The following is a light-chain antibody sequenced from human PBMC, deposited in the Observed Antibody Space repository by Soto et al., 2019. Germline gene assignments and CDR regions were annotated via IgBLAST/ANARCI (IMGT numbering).Light chain of an antibody. V-gene: IGLV2-23*01. J-gene: IGLJ2*01. CDR3: SSYAGSSTLV. CDR1: SSDVGSYNL. CDR2: EGS. Sequence: QSALTQPASVSGSPGQSITISCTGTSSDVGSYNLVSWYQQHPGKGPKLMIYEGSKRPSGVSNRVSGSKSGNTASLTISGLQAEDEADYYCSSYAGSSTLVFGGGTKLTVL.